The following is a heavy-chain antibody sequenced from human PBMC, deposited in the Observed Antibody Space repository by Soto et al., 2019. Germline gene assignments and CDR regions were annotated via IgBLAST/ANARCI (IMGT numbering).Heavy chain of an antibody. V-gene: IGHV1-2*02. Sequence: GASVKVSCKASGYTFIDYYMHWVRQAPGQGFEWMGRISPRSGGTNYAQKFQGRVTMTWDTSLNTAYMELSSLISEDTAVYYCARPLGYISDWYYFDLWGQGTLVTVSS. J-gene: IGHJ4*02. CDR2: ISPRSGGT. CDR1: GYTFIDYY. D-gene: IGHD3-9*01. CDR3: ARPLGYISDWYYFDL.